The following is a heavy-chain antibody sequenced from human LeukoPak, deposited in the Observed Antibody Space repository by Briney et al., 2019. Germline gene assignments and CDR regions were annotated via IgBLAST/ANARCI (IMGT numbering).Heavy chain of an antibody. V-gene: IGHV3-7*01. D-gene: IGHD3-22*01. CDR3: ARAPWYYYDSSGYYYY. CDR2: IKQDGSEK. Sequence: GGSLRLSCAASGFTFSSYWMNWVRQAPGKGLEWVANIKQDGSEKYYVDSVKGRFTISRDNAKNSLYLQMNSLRAEDTAVYYCARAPWYYYDSSGYYYYWGQGTLVTVSS. CDR1: GFTFSSYW. J-gene: IGHJ4*02.